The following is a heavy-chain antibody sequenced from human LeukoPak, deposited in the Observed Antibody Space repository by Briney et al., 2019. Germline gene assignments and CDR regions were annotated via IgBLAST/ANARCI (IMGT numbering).Heavy chain of an antibody. Sequence: SQTLSLTCAVSGGSISSGGYSWSWIRQPPGKGLEWIGYIYHSGSTYYNPSLKSRVTISVDRSKNQFSLKLSSVTAADTAVYYCARVSSIAARRLPYYFDYWGQGTLVTVSS. CDR2: IYHSGST. CDR1: GGSISSGGYS. D-gene: IGHD6-6*01. CDR3: ARVSSIAARRLPYYFDY. J-gene: IGHJ4*02. V-gene: IGHV4-30-2*01.